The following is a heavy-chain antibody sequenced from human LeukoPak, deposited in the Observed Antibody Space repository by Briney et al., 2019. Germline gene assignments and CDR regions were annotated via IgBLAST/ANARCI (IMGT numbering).Heavy chain of an antibody. CDR3: AKDYAHGYYYDSSGYFDY. Sequence: PGGSLRLSCAASGFTFSSYAMSWARRAPGKGLEWFSAISGSGGSTYYADSVKGRFTISRDNFKNTLFLQMNSLRAEDTAVYYCAKDYAHGYYYDSSGYFDYWGQGTLVTVSS. J-gene: IGHJ4*02. V-gene: IGHV3-23*01. CDR1: GFTFSSYA. CDR2: ISGSGGST. D-gene: IGHD3-22*01.